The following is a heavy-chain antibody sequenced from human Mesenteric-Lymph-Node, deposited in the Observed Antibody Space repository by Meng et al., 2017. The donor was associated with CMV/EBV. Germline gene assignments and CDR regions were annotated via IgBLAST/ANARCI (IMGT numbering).Heavy chain of an antibody. V-gene: IGHV4-39*01. Sequence: SETLSLTCTVSGDSVSSSSYFWDWIRQPPGQGLEWIGSIYYNGDSYCHPSLKSRVTISADTSKNQFSLKLFSVTAADTAVYYCARQPVVVAGYGLDVWGQGTTVTVSS. CDR2: IYYNGDS. CDR1: GDSVSSSSYF. J-gene: IGHJ6*02. D-gene: IGHD2-15*01. CDR3: ARQPVVVAGYGLDV.